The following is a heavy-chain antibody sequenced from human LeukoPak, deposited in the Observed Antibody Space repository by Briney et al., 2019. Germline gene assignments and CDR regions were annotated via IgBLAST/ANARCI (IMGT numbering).Heavy chain of an antibody. D-gene: IGHD1-26*01. CDR1: GGSISSSSYY. Sequence: SETLSLTCTVSGGSISSSSYYWGWIRQPPGKGLEWIASIYYSGNTYYNPSLKSRVTISGDTSKNQFSLKLSSVTAADTAVYYCARHSAHFYRGSLGGAFDIWGQGTMVTVSS. V-gene: IGHV4-39*01. CDR2: IYYSGNT. CDR3: ARHSAHFYRGSLGGAFDI. J-gene: IGHJ3*02.